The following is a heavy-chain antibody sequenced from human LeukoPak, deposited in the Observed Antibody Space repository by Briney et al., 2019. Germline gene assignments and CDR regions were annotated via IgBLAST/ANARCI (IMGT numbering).Heavy chain of an antibody. V-gene: IGHV4-38-2*02. CDR3: ARVGSLRWYSYYLDV. Sequence: SETLSLTCTASGYSISSGYFWGWIRQPPGKGLEWVGTIFHSGNTYYNPSLKSRVAISVATSKNQFSLKLSSVTAADTAVYFCARVGSLRWYSYYLDVWGKGTTVTVSS. CDR1: GYSISSGYF. CDR2: IFHSGNT. J-gene: IGHJ6*03. D-gene: IGHD1-26*01.